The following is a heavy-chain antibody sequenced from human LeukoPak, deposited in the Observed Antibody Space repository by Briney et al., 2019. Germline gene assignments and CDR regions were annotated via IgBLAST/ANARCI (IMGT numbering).Heavy chain of an antibody. D-gene: IGHD3-22*01. J-gene: IGHJ4*02. CDR3: ARVQPIYDYSGYYAY. CDR1: GYTFTSYG. V-gene: IGHV1-18*01. CDR2: ISAYNGNT. Sequence: ASVKVSCKTSGYTFTSYGISWVRQAPGQGLEWMGCISAYNGNTNYAQKLQGRVTMTTDTSTNTAYMELRSLRSDDTAVYYCARVQPIYDYSGYYAYWGQGTLVTVSS.